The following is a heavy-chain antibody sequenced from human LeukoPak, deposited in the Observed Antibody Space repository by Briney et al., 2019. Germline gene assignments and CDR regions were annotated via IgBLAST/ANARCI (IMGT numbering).Heavy chain of an antibody. CDR3: AKDLTGYSSGWSEDY. V-gene: IGHV3-11*01. Sequence: GGSLRLSCAASGFTFSDYYMSWIRQAPGKGLEWVSYISSSDSNTYYADSVKGRFTISRDNAKNSLYLQMNSLRAEDTAVYYCAKDLTGYSSGWSEDYWGQGTLVTVSS. J-gene: IGHJ4*02. CDR1: GFTFSDYY. CDR2: ISSSDSNT. D-gene: IGHD6-19*01.